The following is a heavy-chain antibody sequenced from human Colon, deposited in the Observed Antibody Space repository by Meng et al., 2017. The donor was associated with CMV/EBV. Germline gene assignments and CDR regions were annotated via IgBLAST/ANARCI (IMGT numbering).Heavy chain of an antibody. J-gene: IGHJ4*02. CDR2: IYYSGST. V-gene: IGHV4-59*01. CDR3: ARGEQLSDFDY. CDR1: GGSISSYY. D-gene: IGHD6-6*01. Sequence: SETLSLTCTVSGGSISSYYWSWIRQPPGKGLEWIGYIYYSGSTNYNPSLKSRVTISVDTSKNQFSLKLSSVTAADTAVYYCARGEQLSDFDYWGQGTLVTAPQ.